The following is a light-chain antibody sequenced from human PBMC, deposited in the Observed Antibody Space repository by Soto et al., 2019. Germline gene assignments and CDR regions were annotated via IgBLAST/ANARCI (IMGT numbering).Light chain of an antibody. Sequence: EIVMTQSPATVSLSPGERSTLCWMASQSVSSNLAWYQQKPGQAPRLLIHGASSRATGIPDRISGSGSGTDFTLTISRLEPEDFAVYYCQQYGGSPITFGQGTRLEIK. V-gene: IGKV3-20*01. CDR1: QSVSSN. CDR3: QQYGGSPIT. CDR2: GAS. J-gene: IGKJ5*01.